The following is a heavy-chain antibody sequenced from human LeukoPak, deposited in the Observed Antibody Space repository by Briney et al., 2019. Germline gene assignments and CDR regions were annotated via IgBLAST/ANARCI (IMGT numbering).Heavy chain of an antibody. CDR3: ARSGGYPNYCFDY. Sequence: SVKVSCKASGGTFNNYAISWVRQAPGQGLEWMGRIIPIFGTADYAQKFQGRVTVTTDESTSTAYMELSRLRSEDTAVYYCARSGGYPNYCFDYWGQGTLVTVSS. CDR1: GGTFNNYA. V-gene: IGHV1-69*05. J-gene: IGHJ4*02. CDR2: IIPIFGTA. D-gene: IGHD1-26*01.